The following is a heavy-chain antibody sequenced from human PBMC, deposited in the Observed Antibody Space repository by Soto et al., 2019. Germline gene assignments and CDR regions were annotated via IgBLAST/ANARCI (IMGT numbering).Heavy chain of an antibody. D-gene: IGHD3-16*01. J-gene: IGHJ6*02. CDR1: GGSISSGAYY. V-gene: IGHV4-30-4*01. CDR2: IYYSGST. Sequence: QVQLQESGPGLVKPSQTLSLTCTVSGGSISSGAYYWSWIRQPQGKGLEWIGYIYYSGSTYYNPSPKRRVTISVDTSKNQFALKLSSVTAAATAVYYCARELRVWGIHYGMDVWGQGTTVTVSS. CDR3: ARELRVWGIHYGMDV.